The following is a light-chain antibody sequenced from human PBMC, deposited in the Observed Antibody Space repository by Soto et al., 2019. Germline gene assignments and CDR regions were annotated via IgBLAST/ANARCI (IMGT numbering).Light chain of an antibody. V-gene: IGKV1-33*01. CDR2: DAS. J-gene: IGKJ4*01. CDR3: QQCDNVPLT. CDR1: RDITDY. Sequence: DTQMTQSPSSLSASVGDRVTITCQASRDITDYLNWYQQKPGKAPKLLIYDASNLETGVPSRFSGSGSGTDFTLTITSLQPEDIATYYCQQCDNVPLTFGGGNKVEIK.